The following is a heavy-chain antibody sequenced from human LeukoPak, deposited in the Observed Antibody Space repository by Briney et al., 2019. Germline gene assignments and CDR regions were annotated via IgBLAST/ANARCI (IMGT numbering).Heavy chain of an antibody. J-gene: IGHJ4*02. CDR3: ARAAENNDSSGFFYFDY. CDR1: GFTFSSYA. D-gene: IGHD3-22*01. Sequence: GGSLRLSCAASGFTFSSYAMHWVRQAPGKGLEWVAVISYDGSNKYYADSVKGRFTISRDNSKNTLYLQMNGLRAEDTAVYYCARAAENNDSSGFFYFDYWGQGTLVTVSS. CDR2: ISYDGSNK. V-gene: IGHV3-30-3*01.